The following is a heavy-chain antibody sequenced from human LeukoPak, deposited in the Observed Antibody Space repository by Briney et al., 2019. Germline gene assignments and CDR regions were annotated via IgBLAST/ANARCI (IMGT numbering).Heavy chain of an antibody. CDR3: ARDIVVGENYFDY. D-gene: IGHD2-15*01. Sequence: GGSLRLSCAASGFTFSSYSMNGVRQAPGKGLEWVSSISSSSSYIYYADSVKGRFTISRDNAKNSLYLQMNSLRAEDTAVYYCARDIVVGENYFDYWGQGTLVTVSS. V-gene: IGHV3-21*01. CDR1: GFTFSSYS. CDR2: ISSSSSYI. J-gene: IGHJ4*02.